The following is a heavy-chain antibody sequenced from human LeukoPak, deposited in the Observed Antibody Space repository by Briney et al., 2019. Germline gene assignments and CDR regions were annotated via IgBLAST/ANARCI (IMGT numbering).Heavy chain of an antibody. Sequence: PSETLSLTCTVSGGSISSNNYYWGWIRQPPGKGLEWIGSIYYSGSTYYNPSLKSRVSMSVDTSKNQSSLQLSSVTAADTAVYFCARTQSSGIVGATTQFEYWGQGTLVTVSS. D-gene: IGHD1-26*01. CDR1: GGSISSNNYY. V-gene: IGHV4-39*01. J-gene: IGHJ4*02. CDR2: IYYSGST. CDR3: ARTQSSGIVGATTQFEY.